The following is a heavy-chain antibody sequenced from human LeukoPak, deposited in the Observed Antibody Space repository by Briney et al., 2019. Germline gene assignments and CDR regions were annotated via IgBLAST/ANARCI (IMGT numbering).Heavy chain of an antibody. V-gene: IGHV3-15*01. CDR3: TTDPIQGSRFVDV. D-gene: IGHD3-10*01. CDR1: GFTFSNAW. Sequence: GGSLRLSCAASGFTFSNAWMSWVRQAPGKGLEWVCRIKSKTDGGTTDYAAPVKGRFTISRDDSKNTLYLQMNSLKTEDTAVYYCTTDPIQGSRFVDVWGKGTTVTVSS. J-gene: IGHJ6*04. CDR2: IKSKTDGGTT.